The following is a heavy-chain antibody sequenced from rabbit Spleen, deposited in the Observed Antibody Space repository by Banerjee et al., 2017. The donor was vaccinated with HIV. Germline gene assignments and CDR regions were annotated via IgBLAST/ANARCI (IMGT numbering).Heavy chain of an antibody. V-gene: IGHV1S40*01. J-gene: IGHJ6*01. CDR1: GFDFSSSYY. D-gene: IGHD3-1*01. Sequence: QSLEESGGGLVKPGASLTLTCKASGFDFSSSYYMCWVRQAPGRGLEWIACIDGDSSGSTWYATWAIGRFTISKTSSTTVTLRVTSLTAADTATYFCARSLHAPGGTAGLWGPGTLVTVS. CDR3: ARSLHAPGGTAGL. CDR2: IDGDSSGST.